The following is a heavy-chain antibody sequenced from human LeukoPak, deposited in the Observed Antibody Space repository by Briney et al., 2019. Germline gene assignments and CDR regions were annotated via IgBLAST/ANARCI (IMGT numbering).Heavy chain of an antibody. V-gene: IGHV1-69*13. J-gene: IGHJ4*02. CDR3: ARDPAPYSDLHKLDY. CDR1: GGTFSSYA. CDR2: IIPIFGTA. Sequence: SVKVSCKASGGTFSSYAISWVRQAPGQGLEWMGGIIPIFGTANYAQKFQGRVTITADESTSTAYMELSSLRSEDTAVYYCARDPAPYSDLHKLDYWGQGTLVTVSS. D-gene: IGHD3-22*01.